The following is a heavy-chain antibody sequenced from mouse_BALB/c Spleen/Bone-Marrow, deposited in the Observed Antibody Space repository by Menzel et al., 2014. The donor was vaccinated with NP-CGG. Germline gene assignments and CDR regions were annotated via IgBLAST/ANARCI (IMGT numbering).Heavy chain of an antibody. Sequence: EVQLQQSGAELVRSGASVKLSCTGSGFNIKDFYMHWVKQRPEQGLEWIGWIDPENGDTEYAPKFQGKATLTADTSSNTAYLQLNSLTAADTAVYYCNADTRAMDYWGQGTSVTVSS. J-gene: IGHJ4*01. CDR3: NADTRAMDY. CDR1: GFNIKDFY. V-gene: IGHV14-4*02. CDR2: IDPENGDT.